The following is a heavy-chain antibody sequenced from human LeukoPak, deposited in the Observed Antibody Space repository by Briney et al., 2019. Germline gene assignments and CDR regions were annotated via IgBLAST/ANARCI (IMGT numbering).Heavy chain of an antibody. J-gene: IGHJ4*02. Sequence: GESLKISCKGSGYSFTSYWIGWVRQMPGKGLEWMGIIYPGDSDTRYSPSFQGQVTISADKSITTAYLQWSSPKASDTAIYYCARRGYSSTWYFDYWGQGTLVTVSS. CDR1: GYSFTSYW. CDR3: ARRGYSSTWYFDY. V-gene: IGHV5-51*01. D-gene: IGHD6-13*01. CDR2: IYPGDSDT.